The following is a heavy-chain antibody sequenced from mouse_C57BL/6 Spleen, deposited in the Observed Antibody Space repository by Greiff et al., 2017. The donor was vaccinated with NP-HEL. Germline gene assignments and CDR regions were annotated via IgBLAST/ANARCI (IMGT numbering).Heavy chain of an antibody. CDR2: ISYDGSN. Sequence: EVKLMESGPGLVKPSQSLSLTCSVTGYSITSGYYWNWIRQFPGNKLEWMGYISYDGSNNYNPSLKNRISITRDPSKNQFFLKLNSVTTEDTATYYCARDRPGTVYFDVWGTGTTVTVSS. CDR1: GYSITSGYY. J-gene: IGHJ1*03. D-gene: IGHD4-1*01. V-gene: IGHV3-6*01. CDR3: ARDRPGTVYFDV.